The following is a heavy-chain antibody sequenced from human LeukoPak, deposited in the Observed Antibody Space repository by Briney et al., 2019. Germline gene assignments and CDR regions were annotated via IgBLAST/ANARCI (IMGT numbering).Heavy chain of an antibody. Sequence: GASVKVSCKASGYTFTGYYMHWVRQAPGQGLEWMGWINPNSGGTNYAQKFQGRVTMTRDTSISTAYMELSRLRSDDTAVYYCARNGYSNYYYYMDVRGKGTTVTISS. J-gene: IGHJ6*03. CDR1: GYTFTGYY. CDR2: INPNSGGT. D-gene: IGHD6-13*01. V-gene: IGHV1-2*02. CDR3: ARNGYSNYYYYMDV.